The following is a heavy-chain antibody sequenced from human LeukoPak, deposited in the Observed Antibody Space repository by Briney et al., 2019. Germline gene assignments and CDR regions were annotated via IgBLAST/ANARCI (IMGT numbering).Heavy chain of an antibody. V-gene: IGHV1-18*01. J-gene: IGHJ4*02. CDR2: ISAYNGNT. D-gene: IGHD4-11*01. CDR1: GYTFTSYG. Sequence: GASVKVSCKASGYTFTSYGISWVRQAPGQGLEWMGWISAYNGNTNYAQKLQGRVTMTTDTSTSTAYMELRSLRSDDTGVYYCARVVTTVTTLLYYFDYWGQRTLVTVSS. CDR3: ARVVTTVTTLLYYFDY.